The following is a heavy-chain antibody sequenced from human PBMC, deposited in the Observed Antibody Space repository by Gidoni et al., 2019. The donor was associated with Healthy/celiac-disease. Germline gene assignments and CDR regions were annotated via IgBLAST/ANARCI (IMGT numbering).Heavy chain of an antibody. V-gene: IGHV3-21*01. Sequence: EVQLVESGGGLVKPGGSLRLSCAASGFTFSSYSINWVRQAPGKGLEWVSSISSSSTYIYNADSVKGRFTISRDNAKNSLYLQMNSLRAEDTAVYYCARDPFGENYWGQGTLVTVSS. D-gene: IGHD3-10*01. CDR1: GFTFSSYS. CDR3: ARDPFGENY. CDR2: ISSSSTYI. J-gene: IGHJ4*02.